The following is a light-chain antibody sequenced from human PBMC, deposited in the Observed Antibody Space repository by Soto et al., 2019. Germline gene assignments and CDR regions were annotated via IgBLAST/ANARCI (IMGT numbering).Light chain of an antibody. CDR2: AAS. CDR3: QQSYSTPPT. J-gene: IGKJ2*01. CDR1: QSISSY. V-gene: IGKV1-39*01. Sequence: DIQMTQSPSSLSASVGDRVTITCRASQSISSYLNWYQQKPGKAPKLLIYAASSLQSGVPSRFSGSVSVTDFTLTISSLQPEDFATYYWQQSYSTPPTFGQGTKLEIK.